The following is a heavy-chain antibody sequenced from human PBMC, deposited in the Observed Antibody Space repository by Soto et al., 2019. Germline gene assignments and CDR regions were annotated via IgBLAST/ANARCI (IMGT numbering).Heavy chain of an antibody. CDR3: ARVRYNWNYGRYYYYYGMDV. D-gene: IGHD1-7*01. CDR2: INHSGST. CDR1: GGSFSGYY. J-gene: IGHJ6*02. Sequence: SETLSFTCAVYGGSFSGYYWSWIRQPPGKGLEWIGEINHSGSTNYNPSLKSRVTISVDTSKNQFSLKLSSVTAADTAVYYCARVRYNWNYGRYYYYYGMDVWGQGTTVTVSS. V-gene: IGHV4-34*01.